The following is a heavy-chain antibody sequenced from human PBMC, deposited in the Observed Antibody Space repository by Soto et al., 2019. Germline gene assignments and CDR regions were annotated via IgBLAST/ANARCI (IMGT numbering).Heavy chain of an antibody. Sequence: QVQLVQSGAEVKKPGSSVKVSCKASGGTFSSYTISWVRQAPGQGLEWMGGVIPGLGVTNYAQKFQGRVTITADESTTTAYVEMSSLRSEDTAVYYCASRRSFYYDMDVWGQGTPVTVSS. J-gene: IGHJ6*02. CDR2: VIPGLGVT. CDR3: ASRRSFYYDMDV. CDR1: GGTFSSYT. V-gene: IGHV1-69*01. D-gene: IGHD2-15*01.